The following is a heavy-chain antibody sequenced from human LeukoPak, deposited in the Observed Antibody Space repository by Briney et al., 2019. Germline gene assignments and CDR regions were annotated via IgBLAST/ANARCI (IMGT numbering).Heavy chain of an antibody. Sequence: GGSLRLSCAASSFTFRSYGMHWVRQAPGKGLEWVAFIRYDGRSIYYADSVKGRFTIFRDDSKNVLYLGMTSLRVEDTATYYCANSWDSRYLSDYWGQGTLVTVSS. J-gene: IGHJ4*02. D-gene: IGHD3-16*02. CDR3: ANSWDSRYLSDY. V-gene: IGHV3-30*02. CDR1: SFTFRSYG. CDR2: IRYDGRSI.